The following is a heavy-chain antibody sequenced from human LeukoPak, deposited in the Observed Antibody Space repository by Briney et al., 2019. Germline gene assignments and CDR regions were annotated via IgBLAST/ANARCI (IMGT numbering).Heavy chain of an antibody. CDR2: IYYSGST. V-gene: IGHV4-59*11. D-gene: IGHD3-3*01. CDR3: ARVYDFWSGYSEGAFDI. CDR1: GGSISGQY. J-gene: IGHJ3*02. Sequence: PSETLSLTCSVSGGSISGQYWTWIPQPPGKRLEWIGYIYYSGSTNSNPSLKSRVTISIDTSKNQFSLKVRSVTAADTAVYYCARVYDFWSGYSEGAFDIWGQGTMVTVSS.